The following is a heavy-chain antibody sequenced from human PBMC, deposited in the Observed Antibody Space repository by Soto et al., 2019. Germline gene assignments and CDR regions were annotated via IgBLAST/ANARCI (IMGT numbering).Heavy chain of an antibody. CDR2: IIPILGIA. J-gene: IGHJ4*02. Sequence: SVKVSCKSSGGTFSSYTISCVRQAPGQGLEWMGRIIPILGIANYAQKFQGRVTITADKSTSTAYMELSSLRSEDTAVYYCARESDGNFDYWGQGTLVTVSS. V-gene: IGHV1-69*04. CDR3: ARESDGNFDY. D-gene: IGHD1-1*01. CDR1: GGTFSSYT.